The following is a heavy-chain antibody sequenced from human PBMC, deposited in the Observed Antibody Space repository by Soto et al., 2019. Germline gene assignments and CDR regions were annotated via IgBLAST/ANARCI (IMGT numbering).Heavy chain of an antibody. Sequence: ASVKVSCKASGYTFTSYDINCVRQATGQVLEWMGWMNPNSGNTGYAQKFQGRVTMTRNTSISTAYMELSSLRSEDTAVYYCARVSPSWNTDIWGQGTMVTVSS. CDR3: ARVSPSWNTDI. CDR1: GYTFTSYD. CDR2: MNPNSGNT. D-gene: IGHD1-1*01. J-gene: IGHJ3*02. V-gene: IGHV1-8*01.